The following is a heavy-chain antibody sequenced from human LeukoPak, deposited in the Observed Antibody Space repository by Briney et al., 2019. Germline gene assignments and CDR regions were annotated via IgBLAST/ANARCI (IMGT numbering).Heavy chain of an antibody. J-gene: IGHJ4*02. D-gene: IGHD5-24*01. V-gene: IGHV4-34*01. CDR1: GGSFSGYY. Sequence: PSETLSLTCAVYGGSFSGYYWSWIRQPPGKGLEWIGEIYHSGSTNYNPSLKSRVTISVDKSKNQFSLKLSSVTAADTAVYYCARDPGRDGYNYYFDYWGQGTLVTVSS. CDR3: ARDPGRDGYNYYFDY. CDR2: IYHSGST.